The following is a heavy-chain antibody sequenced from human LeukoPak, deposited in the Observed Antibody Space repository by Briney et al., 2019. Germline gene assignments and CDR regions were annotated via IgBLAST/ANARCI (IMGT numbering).Heavy chain of an antibody. J-gene: IGHJ4*02. V-gene: IGHV3-48*01. CDR2: ISSSSSTI. CDR1: GFTFSSYS. Sequence: GGSLRLSCAASGFTFSSYSMNWVRQAPGKGLEWVSYISSSSSTIYYADSVKGRFTISRDNAKNSLYLQMNSLRAEDTAVYYCARTFGSGGSNYWGQGTLVTVSS. D-gene: IGHD2-15*01. CDR3: ARTFGSGGSNY.